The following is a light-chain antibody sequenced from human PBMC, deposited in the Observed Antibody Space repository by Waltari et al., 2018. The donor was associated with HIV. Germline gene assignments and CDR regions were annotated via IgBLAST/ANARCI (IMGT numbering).Light chain of an antibody. Sequence: MVLTQSPGTLSLSPGEGATLSCRASQSISSSYLAWYQQKPGQAPRLLIYGAASRATGIPDRFSGSGSGTDFTLTISRLEPEDFAVYYCQQYGSSLYTFGQGTKLEIK. CDR2: GAA. J-gene: IGKJ2*01. V-gene: IGKV3-20*01. CDR1: QSISSSY. CDR3: QQYGSSLYT.